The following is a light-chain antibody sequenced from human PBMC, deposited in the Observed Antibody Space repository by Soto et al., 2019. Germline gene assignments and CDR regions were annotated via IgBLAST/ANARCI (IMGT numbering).Light chain of an antibody. Sequence: DLVMTQSPLSLAVTPGEPASISCRSSQSLLYRDGRIFLDWYLQRPGHSPQLLIYLTSIRASGVPDRFSGSGSGTDFTLKISRVEAEDVGIYYCMQALQTPTFGGGTRLEIK. CDR1: QSLLYRDGRIF. CDR2: LTS. V-gene: IGKV2-28*01. CDR3: MQALQTPT. J-gene: IGKJ4*01.